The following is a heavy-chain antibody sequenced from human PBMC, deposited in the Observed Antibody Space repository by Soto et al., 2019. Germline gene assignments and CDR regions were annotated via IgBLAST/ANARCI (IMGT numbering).Heavy chain of an antibody. CDR3: ARFVRSCSATTCSTRADV. CDR2: IYSGGST. Sequence: SETLSLTCTVSGGFVNSDTHSWSWIRQTPGKRLEWIGFIYSGGSTKNPSLRSRVTMSVDTSKNQFSLELRSVIVADTAVYHCARFVRSCSATTCSTRADVWGQGITVTVSS. CDR1: GGFVNSDTHS. J-gene: IGHJ6*02. V-gene: IGHV4-61*01. D-gene: IGHD2-2*01.